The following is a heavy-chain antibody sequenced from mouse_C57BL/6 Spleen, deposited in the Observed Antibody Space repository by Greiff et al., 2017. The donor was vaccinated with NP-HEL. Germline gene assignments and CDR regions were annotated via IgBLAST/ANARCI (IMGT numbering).Heavy chain of an antibody. V-gene: IGHV1-15*01. Sequence: VQLQQSGAELVRPGASVTLSCKASGYTFTDYEMHWVKQTPVHGLEWIGAIDPETGGTAYNQKFKGKAILTADKSSSTAYMELRSLTSEDSAVYYCTRLLRYGYFDYWGQGTTLTVSS. J-gene: IGHJ2*01. CDR1: GYTFTDYE. CDR3: TRLLRYGYFDY. CDR2: IDPETGGT. D-gene: IGHD1-1*01.